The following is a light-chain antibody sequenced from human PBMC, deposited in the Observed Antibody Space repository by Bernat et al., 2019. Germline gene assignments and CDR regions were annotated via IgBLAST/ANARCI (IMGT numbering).Light chain of an antibody. V-gene: IGLV1-44*01. J-gene: IGLJ3*02. CDR3: AAWDDSLNGPWV. CDR2: SNN. Sequence: QSVLTQPPSASGTPGQRVTISCSGSSSNIGSNTVNWYQQLPGTGPKLLIYSNNQRPSGVPDRFSGSKSGTSASLAISGLQSEDEADYYCAAWDDSLNGPWVFGGGTKLTVL. CDR1: SSNIGSNT.